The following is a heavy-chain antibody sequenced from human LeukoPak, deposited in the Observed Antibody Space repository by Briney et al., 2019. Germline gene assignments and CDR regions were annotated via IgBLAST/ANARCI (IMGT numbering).Heavy chain of an antibody. J-gene: IGHJ4*02. D-gene: IGHD3-3*01. CDR3: AKDHPNYDFWSGYPELMDY. Sequence: GGSLRLSCAASGFTFSSYAMSWVRQAPGGGLEWVSAISGSGGSTYYADSVKGRFTISRDNSKNTLYLQMNSLRAEDTAVYYCAKDHPNYDFWSGYPELMDYWGQGTLVTVSS. CDR1: GFTFSSYA. CDR2: ISGSGGST. V-gene: IGHV3-23*01.